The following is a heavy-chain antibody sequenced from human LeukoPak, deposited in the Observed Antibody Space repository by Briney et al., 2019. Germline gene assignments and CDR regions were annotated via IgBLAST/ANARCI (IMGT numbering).Heavy chain of an antibody. CDR3: ARDAPFRYCGSTSCYPYGMDV. Sequence: PGGSLRLSCAASGFTFSDYYMSWIRQAPGKGLEWVSYISSSGSTIYYADSVKGRFTISRDNAKNSLYLQMNSLRAEDTAVYYCARDAPFRYCGSTSCYPYGMDVWGQGTTVTVSS. CDR1: GFTFSDYY. V-gene: IGHV3-11*01. D-gene: IGHD2-2*01. J-gene: IGHJ6*02. CDR2: ISSSGSTI.